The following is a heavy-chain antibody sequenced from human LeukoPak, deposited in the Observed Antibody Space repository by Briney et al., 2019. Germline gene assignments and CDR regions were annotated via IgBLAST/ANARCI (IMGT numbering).Heavy chain of an antibody. D-gene: IGHD3-3*01. CDR1: GGSISSYY. CDR3: ARLSRYYDQSGDAFDI. J-gene: IGHJ3*02. CDR2: IYTSGST. Sequence: PSETLSLTCTVPGGSISSYYWSWIRQPAGKGLEWIGRIYTSGSTNYNPSLKSRVTMSVDTSKNQFSLKLNSVTAADTAVYYCARLSRYYDQSGDAFDIWGQGTMVTVSS. V-gene: IGHV4-4*07.